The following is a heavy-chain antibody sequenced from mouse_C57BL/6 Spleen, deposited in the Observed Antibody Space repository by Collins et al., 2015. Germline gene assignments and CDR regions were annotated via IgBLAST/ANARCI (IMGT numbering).Heavy chain of an antibody. J-gene: IGHJ4*01. V-gene: IGHV1-76*01. D-gene: IGHD2-3*01. CDR1: GYTFTDYY. CDR2: IYPGSGNT. CDR3: ARVTHDGYSFMDY. Sequence: QVQLKQSGAELVRPGASVKLSCKASGYTFTDYYINWVKQRPGQGLEWIARIYPGSGNTYYNEKFKGKATLTAEKSSSTAYMQLSSLTSEDSAVYFCARVTHDGYSFMDYWGQGTSVTVSS.